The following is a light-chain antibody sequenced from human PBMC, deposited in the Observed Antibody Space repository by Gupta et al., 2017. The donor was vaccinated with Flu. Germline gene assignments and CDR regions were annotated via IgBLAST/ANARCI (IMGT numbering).Light chain of an antibody. CDR3: TSYTSASIYV. CDR2: EVI. CDR1: TSDVGGYDF. V-gene: IGLV2-14*01. J-gene: IGLJ1*01. Sequence: QSALTQPASVSGSPGQSITISCTGSTSDVGGYDFVSWYQQHPGKAPKLVIYEVINRPSGISNRFSGSKSGNTASLTISGLQAGDEADYYCTSYTSASIYVFGTGTKVSVL.